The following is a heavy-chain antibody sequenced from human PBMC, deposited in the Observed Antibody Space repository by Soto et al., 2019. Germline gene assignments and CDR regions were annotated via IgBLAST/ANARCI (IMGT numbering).Heavy chain of an antibody. CDR1: GYTFTSYG. D-gene: IGHD3-3*01. CDR3: ARGDFWSGYDAFDI. V-gene: IGHV1-8*02. J-gene: IGHJ3*02. CDR2: MNPNSGNT. Sequence: ASVKVSCKASGYTFTSYGISWVRQAPGQGLEWMGWMNPNSGNTGYAQKFQGRVTMTRNTSISTAYMELSSLRSDDTAVYYCARGDFWSGYDAFDIWGQGTMVTVSS.